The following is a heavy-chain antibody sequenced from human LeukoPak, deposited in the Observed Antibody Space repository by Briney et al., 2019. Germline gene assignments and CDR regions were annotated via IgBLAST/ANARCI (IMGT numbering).Heavy chain of an antibody. V-gene: IGHV3-7*03. CDR2: IKQDGSEK. Sequence: GGSLRLSCAASGFTFSSYWMHWVRQAPGKGLEWVANIKQDGSEKYYVDSVKGRFTISRDNAKNSLYLQMNSLRAEDTAVYYCARGFDWLRYSYFDYWGQGTLVTVSS. D-gene: IGHD3-9*01. CDR1: GFTFSSYW. CDR3: ARGFDWLRYSYFDY. J-gene: IGHJ4*02.